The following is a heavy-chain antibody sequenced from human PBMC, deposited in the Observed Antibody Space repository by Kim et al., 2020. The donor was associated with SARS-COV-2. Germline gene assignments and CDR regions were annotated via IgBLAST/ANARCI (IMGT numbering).Heavy chain of an antibody. Sequence: AQKFQGRVTMTEDTSKNTGYRGLSSLRSEDTAVYYCATAQDPRVGWYFDLWGRGTLVTVSS. D-gene: IGHD3-10*01. J-gene: IGHJ2*01. CDR3: ATAQDPRVGWYFDL. V-gene: IGHV1-24*01.